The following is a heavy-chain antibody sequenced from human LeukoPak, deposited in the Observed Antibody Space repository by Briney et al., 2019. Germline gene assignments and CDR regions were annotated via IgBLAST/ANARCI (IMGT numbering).Heavy chain of an antibody. CDR3: AREYNTATNY. CDR2: LYYSGYS. V-gene: IGHV4-59*12. D-gene: IGHD5-18*01. Sequence: KSSETLSLTCTVSGGSITSYYWAWLRQPPGKGLEWIGYLYYSGYSNYNPSLKSRVSMSVDTSKNQFSLKLTSVTAADTAVYYCAREYNTATNYWGQGTLVTVSS. CDR1: GGSITSYY. J-gene: IGHJ4*02.